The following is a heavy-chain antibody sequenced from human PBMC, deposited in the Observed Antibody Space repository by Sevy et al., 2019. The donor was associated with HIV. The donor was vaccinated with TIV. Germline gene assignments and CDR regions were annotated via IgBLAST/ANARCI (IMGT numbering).Heavy chain of an antibody. D-gene: IGHD3-3*01. J-gene: IGHJ4*02. CDR3: ATGRKKGVITIFGVAIQDYFDY. V-gene: IGHV1-24*01. CDR1: GYTLTELS. CDR2: FDPEDGET. Sequence: ASVKVSCKVSGYTLTELSMHWVRQAPGKGLEWRGGFDPEDGETIYAQKFQGRVTMTADTSTDTAYMELSSLRSEDTAVYYCATGRKKGVITIFGVAIQDYFDYWGQGTLVTVSS.